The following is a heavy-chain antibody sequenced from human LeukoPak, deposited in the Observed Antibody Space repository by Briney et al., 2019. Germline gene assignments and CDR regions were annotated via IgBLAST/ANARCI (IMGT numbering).Heavy chain of an antibody. V-gene: IGHV4-59*01. CDR2: IYYSGSS. D-gene: IGHD6-13*01. CDR1: GGSISTYY. J-gene: IGHJ6*02. Sequence: SETLSLTCTVSGGSISTYYWSWIRQPPGKGLEWIGYIYYSGSSNYNPSLKSRVTISVDTSKNQFSLKLSSVTAADTAVYYCARASKPAPSSWYPYYYGMDVWGQGTTVTVSS. CDR3: ARASKPAPSSWYPYYYGMDV.